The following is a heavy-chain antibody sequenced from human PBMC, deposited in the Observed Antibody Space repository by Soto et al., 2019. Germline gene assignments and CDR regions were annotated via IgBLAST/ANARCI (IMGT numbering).Heavy chain of an antibody. Sequence: SETLSLTCTVSRGSLISYYCSWVRQPPVKGLEWIGYISDSGSTSYSPSLKSRITMSIDTSNNQFSLQLTSVTAADTAVYYCARDKVGFDYWGQGTLVTVSS. CDR3: ARDKVGFDY. CDR1: RGSLISYY. J-gene: IGHJ4*02. CDR2: ISDSGST. V-gene: IGHV4-59*01.